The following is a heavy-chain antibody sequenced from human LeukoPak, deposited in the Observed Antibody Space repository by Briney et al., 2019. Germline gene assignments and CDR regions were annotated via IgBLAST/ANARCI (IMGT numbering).Heavy chain of an antibody. J-gene: IGHJ4*02. Sequence: GGSLRLSCAASGFTFSIYAMSWVRQAPGKGLQWVSSITSRGESTWYVDSVKGRSTITRDNSENTLYLQMHSLRAEDTAVYYCARDRPNYYGSDGHYYRRDGDYWGRGTLVSVSS. V-gene: IGHV3-23*01. CDR2: ITSRGEST. D-gene: IGHD3-22*01. CDR1: GFTFSIYA. CDR3: ARDRPNYYGSDGHYYRRDGDY.